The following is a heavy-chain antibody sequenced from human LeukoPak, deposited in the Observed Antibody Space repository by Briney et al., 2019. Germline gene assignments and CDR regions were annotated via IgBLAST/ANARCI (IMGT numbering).Heavy chain of an antibody. V-gene: IGHV3-9*01. D-gene: IGHD5-12*01. CDR3: AKDSTSGYDWGHYFDY. Sequence: PGRSLRLSCAASGFTFDDYAMHWVRQAPGKGLEWVSGISWISGSIGYADSVKGRFTISRDNAKNSLYLQMNSLRAEDTALYYCAKDSTSGYDWGHYFDYWGQGTLVTVSS. CDR1: GFTFDDYA. J-gene: IGHJ4*02. CDR2: ISWISGSI.